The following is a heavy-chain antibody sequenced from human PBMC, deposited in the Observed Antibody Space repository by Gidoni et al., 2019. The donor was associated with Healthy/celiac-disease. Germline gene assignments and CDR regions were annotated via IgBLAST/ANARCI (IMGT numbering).Heavy chain of an antibody. D-gene: IGHD5-12*01. CDR3: ARILGYNYIFDY. J-gene: IGHJ4*02. CDR1: GFSLSTSGMR. CDR2: IDWDDDK. V-gene: IGHV2-70*04. Sequence: QVTLKESGPALAKPTQTLTLTCTFSGFSLSTSGMRVSWIRQPPGKALEWLARIDWDDDKFYSTSLKTRLTISKDTSKNQEVLTMTNMDPVDTATYYCARILGYNYIFDYWGQGTLVTVSS.